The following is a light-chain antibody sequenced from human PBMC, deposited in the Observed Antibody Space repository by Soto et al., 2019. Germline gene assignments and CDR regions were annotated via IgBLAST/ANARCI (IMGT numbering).Light chain of an antibody. V-gene: IGLV2-14*03. CDR3: SSYSSSSTRGPV. CDR2: DVN. J-gene: IGLJ2*01. CDR1: XSXVXDYNY. Sequence: QSVLXQXXSVSXSPGXSXXISXXGTXSXVXDYNYVSWYQQHPGKPPKLMIYDVNDRPSGVSNRFSGSKSGNTASLTISGLQAGDEADYYCSSYSSSSTRGPVFGGGTKLTVL.